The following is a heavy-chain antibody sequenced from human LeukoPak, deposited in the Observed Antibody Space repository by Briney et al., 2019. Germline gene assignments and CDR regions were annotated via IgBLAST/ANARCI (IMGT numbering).Heavy chain of an antibody. CDR1: GYTFTSYG. CDR2: ISAYYGNN. CDR3: ARDRQCGY. D-gene: IGHD2-21*01. V-gene: IGHV1-18*01. J-gene: IGHJ4*02. Sequence: SVTVSRKASGYTFTSYGISWVRQAPAQGLEWMGWISAYYGNNNYAPNPQGRVTMTTDKSTSTAYMELRSLSSDGPAVYYCARDRQCGYWGQGTLVTVSS.